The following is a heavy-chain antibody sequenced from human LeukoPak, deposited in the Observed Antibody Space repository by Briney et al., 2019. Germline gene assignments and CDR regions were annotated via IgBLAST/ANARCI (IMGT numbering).Heavy chain of an antibody. CDR3: AKDSIGGGTNYNFDY. D-gene: IGHD1-7*01. J-gene: IGHJ4*02. CDR2: ISYDGSNK. Sequence: GGSLRLSCAASGFTFSSYAMHWVRQAPGKGLEWVAVISYDGSNKYYADSVKGRFTISRDNSKNTLYLQMNSLRAEDTAVYYCAKDSIGGGTNYNFDYWGQGTLVTVSS. CDR1: GFTFSSYA. V-gene: IGHV3-30*04.